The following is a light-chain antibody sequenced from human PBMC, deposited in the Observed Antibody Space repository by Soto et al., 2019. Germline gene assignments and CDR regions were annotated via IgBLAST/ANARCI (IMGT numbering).Light chain of an antibody. Sequence: DIQMTQSPSSLSASVGDRVTITCQASQDIQNYINWYQHTPGKAPKLLIFDASNLQPGVAPRFSGRASGTDFFLTISSLHPEDFATYFCQQHHDFPYTFGQGTKVDIK. CDR1: QDIQNY. J-gene: IGKJ2*01. CDR3: QQHHDFPYT. CDR2: DAS. V-gene: IGKV1-33*01.